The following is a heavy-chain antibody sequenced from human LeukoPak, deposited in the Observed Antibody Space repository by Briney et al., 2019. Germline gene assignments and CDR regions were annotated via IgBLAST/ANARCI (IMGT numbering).Heavy chain of an antibody. J-gene: IGHJ4*02. Sequence: GGSLRLSCSVSGFTFSTYVMHWVRQAPGKGLEWVSYISSSGSTIYYADSVKGRFTISRDNAKNSLYLQMNSLRAEDTAVYYCASDSSGWYVSPHFDYWGQGTLVTVSS. CDR3: ASDSSGWYVSPHFDY. CDR1: GFTFSTYV. CDR2: ISSSGSTI. V-gene: IGHV3-48*03. D-gene: IGHD6-19*01.